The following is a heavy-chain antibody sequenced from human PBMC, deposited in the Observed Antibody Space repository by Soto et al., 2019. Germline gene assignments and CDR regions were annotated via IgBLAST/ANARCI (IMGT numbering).Heavy chain of an antibody. CDR2: IYSGGST. J-gene: IGHJ6*02. CDR3: ARPLKRYSSGWYDYYYGMDV. CDR1: GFTVSSNY. V-gene: IGHV3-53*01. D-gene: IGHD6-19*01. Sequence: EVQLVESGGGLIQPGGSLRLSCAASGFTVSSNYMSWVRQAPGKGLEWVSVIYSGGSTYYADSVKGRFTISRDNSKNTLYLQMNSLRAEDTAVYYCARPLKRYSSGWYDYYYGMDVWGQGTTVTVSS.